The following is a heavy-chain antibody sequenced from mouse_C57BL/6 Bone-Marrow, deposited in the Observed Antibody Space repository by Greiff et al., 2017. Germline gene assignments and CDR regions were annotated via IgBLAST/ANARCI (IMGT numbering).Heavy chain of an antibody. J-gene: IGHJ4*01. CDR2: IDPNSGGT. D-gene: IGHD1-1*01. CDR3: ARAGYLLDY. Sequence: QVQLKQPGAELVKPGASVKLSCKASGYTFTSYWMHWVKQRPGRVLEWIGRIDPNSGGTKYNEKFKSKATLTVDKPSSTAYMQLSSLTSEDSAVYYCARAGYLLDYWGQGTSVTVSS. CDR1: GYTFTSYW. V-gene: IGHV1-72*01.